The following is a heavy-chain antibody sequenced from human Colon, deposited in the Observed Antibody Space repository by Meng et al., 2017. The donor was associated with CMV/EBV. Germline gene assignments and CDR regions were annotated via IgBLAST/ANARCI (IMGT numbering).Heavy chain of an antibody. J-gene: IGHJ1*01. CDR1: GYSFTGYY. Sequence: VASGGGVRLPGASVMVSCKASGYSFTGYYIHWVRQAPGQGLEWMGWMDPTTGRTDYAQKFQGTVTMTRDTSISTAYLELSRLTSDDTAVYYCASHSSYVWGSHHWGQGTLVTVSS. CDR2: MDPTTGRT. CDR3: ASHSSYVWGSHH. V-gene: IGHV1-2*02. D-gene: IGHD3-16*01.